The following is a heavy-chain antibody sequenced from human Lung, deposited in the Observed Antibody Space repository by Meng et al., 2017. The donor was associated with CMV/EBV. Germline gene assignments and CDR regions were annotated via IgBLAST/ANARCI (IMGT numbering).Heavy chain of an antibody. Sequence: VSLVVSGGGLFKPGGSLRLSCEGSGFTISTHWMHWARQVPGKGLEWVSRMKSDENRINYADSVKGRFTISRDNDKNTVYLQMNSLRAEDTAVYYCARGVAEFLGWEMGHWGQGTLVTVSS. CDR1: GFTISTHW. CDR3: ARGVAEFLGWEMGH. V-gene: IGHV3-74*01. J-gene: IGHJ4*02. CDR2: MKSDENRI. D-gene: IGHD1-26*01.